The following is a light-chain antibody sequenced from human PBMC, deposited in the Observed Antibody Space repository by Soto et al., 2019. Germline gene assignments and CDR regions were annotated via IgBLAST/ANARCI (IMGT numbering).Light chain of an antibody. CDR2: GAS. V-gene: IGKV3-20*01. J-gene: IGKJ1*01. CDR3: QQYGSIPRT. CDR1: QSVSSNF. Sequence: EMVLTQSPDTLSLSPGERATLSCRARQSVSSNFLAWYHQKPGQAPRLLIYGASHRATGIPDRFSGSGSGTDFTLTISRLEPEDFAVYYCQQYGSIPRTFGQGTKVEIK.